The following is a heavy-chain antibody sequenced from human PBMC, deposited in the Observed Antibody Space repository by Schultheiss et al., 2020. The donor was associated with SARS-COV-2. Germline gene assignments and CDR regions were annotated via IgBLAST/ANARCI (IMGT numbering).Heavy chain of an antibody. J-gene: IGHJ6*02. CDR1: GYTFTSYD. D-gene: IGHD3-16*01. CDR3: AIPWGRGYPEAYYYYGLDL. CDR2: INPNSGGT. V-gene: IGHV1-2*02. Sequence: ASVKVSCKASGYTFTSYDINWVRQATGQGLEWMGWINPNSGGTNYAQKFQGRVTMTRDTSISTAYMELSRLRSNDTAVYYCAIPWGRGYPEAYYYYGLDLWGQGTTVTVSS.